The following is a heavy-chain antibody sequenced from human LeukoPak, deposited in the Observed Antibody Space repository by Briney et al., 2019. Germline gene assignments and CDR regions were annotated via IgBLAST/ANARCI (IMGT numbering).Heavy chain of an antibody. D-gene: IGHD1-26*01. V-gene: IGHV1-2*06. CDR1: GYTFTGDY. Sequence: ASVKVSCKASGYTFTGDYMHWVRQAPGQGLEWMGRINPNSGGTNYAQKFQGRVTMTRDTSISTAYMELSRLRSDDTAVYYCARMEPYSGSYYFDYYYYYGMDVWGQGTTVTVSS. CDR2: INPNSGGT. CDR3: ARMEPYSGSYYFDYYYYYGMDV. J-gene: IGHJ6*02.